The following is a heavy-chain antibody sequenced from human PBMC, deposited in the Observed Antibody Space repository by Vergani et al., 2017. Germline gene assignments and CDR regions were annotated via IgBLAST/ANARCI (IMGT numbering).Heavy chain of an antibody. CDR3: ASGFRLLYNRFDP. CDR1: GFTFNQYG. Sequence: QVQLVESGGGVVQPGRSLRLSCAASGFTFNQYGMHWVRQAPGKGLEWVAVTWYDGNNKQYADSVKGRFTISRDNSKSKMYLQMNSLRDEDTGVYYCASGFRLLYNRFDPWGQGTLVTVSS. J-gene: IGHJ5*02. D-gene: IGHD1-14*01. CDR2: TWYDGNNK. V-gene: IGHV3-33*01.